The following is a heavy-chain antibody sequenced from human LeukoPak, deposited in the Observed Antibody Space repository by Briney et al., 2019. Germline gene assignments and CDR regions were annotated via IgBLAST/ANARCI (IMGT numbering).Heavy chain of an antibody. Sequence: GGSLRLSCAASGFTFSNYGMHWVRQVPGKGLEWVAAIWFDGIRKYYADSVKGRPTISRDNSKNTLYLQMNSLRAEDTAVYYCARDLEDSSPFGAFDMWGQGTMVTVSS. J-gene: IGHJ3*02. V-gene: IGHV3-33*01. CDR3: ARDLEDSSPFGAFDM. CDR2: IWFDGIRK. D-gene: IGHD3-22*01. CDR1: GFTFSNYG.